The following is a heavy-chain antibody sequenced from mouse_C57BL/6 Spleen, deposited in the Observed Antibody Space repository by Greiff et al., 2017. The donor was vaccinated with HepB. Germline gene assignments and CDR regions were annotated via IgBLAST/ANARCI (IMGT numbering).Heavy chain of an antibody. CDR1: GYTFTSYD. CDR2: IYPRDGST. D-gene: IGHD1-1*01. J-gene: IGHJ3*01. V-gene: IGHV1-85*01. Sequence: QVQLQQSGPELVKPGASVKLSCKASGYTFTSYDINWVKQRPGQGLEWIGWIYPRDGSTKYSEKFKGKATLTVDKSSGTAYMGLHSLTSEDSAVSLWARANYGSRYWFAYWEEGTLVTVSA. CDR3: ARANYGSRYWFAY.